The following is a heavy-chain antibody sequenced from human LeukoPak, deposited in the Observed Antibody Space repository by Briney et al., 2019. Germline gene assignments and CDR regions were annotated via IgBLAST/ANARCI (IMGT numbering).Heavy chain of an antibody. J-gene: IGHJ4*02. CDR3: ARDRRGYTERDSYYFDY. V-gene: IGHV4-38-2*02. Sequence: KPSETLSLTCAVSGYSISSGYYWGWIRQPPGKGLEWVGSIYHSGSTYYNPSLKSRVTISVDTSQNQFSLKLSSVTAADTAVYYCARDRRGYTERDSYYFDYWGQGTLVTVSS. CDR2: IYHSGST. CDR1: GYSISSGYY. D-gene: IGHD5-18*01.